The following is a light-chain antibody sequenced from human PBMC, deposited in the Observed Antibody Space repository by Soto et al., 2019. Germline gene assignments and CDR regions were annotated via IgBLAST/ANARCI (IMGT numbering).Light chain of an antibody. CDR1: QGVSSD. V-gene: IGKV1-27*01. J-gene: IGKJ1*01. CDR2: AAS. Sequence: EIVMTQSPSSLSASVGDRVTISCRASQGVSSDLGWYQQKPGQVPKLLIYAASTVITGVPSRFSGSGSGTDFTLTISSLQYEDVAYYYCQQYHNTPWTLGQGTKVEIK. CDR3: QQYHNTPWT.